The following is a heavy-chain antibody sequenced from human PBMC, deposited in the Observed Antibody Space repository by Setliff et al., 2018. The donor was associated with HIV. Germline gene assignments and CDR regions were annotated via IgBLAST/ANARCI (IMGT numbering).Heavy chain of an antibody. D-gene: IGHD4-17*01. J-gene: IGHJ4*02. V-gene: IGHV1-18*01. CDR2: ISTYNGNT. CDR1: GYTFTSYG. CDR3: ARFGPLRYFDH. Sequence: ASVKVSCKASGYTFTSYGITWVRQAPGQGLEWMGWISTYNGNTHYAQKFQGSVTFTRDTSASTAYMEVTGLRSEDTAVYYCARFGPLRYFDHWGQGTLVTSPQ.